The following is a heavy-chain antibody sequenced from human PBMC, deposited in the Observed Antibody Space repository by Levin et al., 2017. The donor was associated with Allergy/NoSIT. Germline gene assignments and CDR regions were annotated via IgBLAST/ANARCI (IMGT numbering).Heavy chain of an antibody. J-gene: IGHJ4*02. Sequence: SQTLSLTCTVSGGSISPYYWSWIRQPPGRGLEWIGYIYYNEISFSGNTNYNPSLKSRVTMSVDTSKNQFSLELSSVTAADTAVSYCARHASACIGCPAFDYSRQGALVTVSS. V-gene: IGHV4-59*08. D-gene: IGHD2-8*01. CDR1: GGSISPYY. CDR3: ARHASACIGCPAFDY. CDR2: IYYNEISFSGNT.